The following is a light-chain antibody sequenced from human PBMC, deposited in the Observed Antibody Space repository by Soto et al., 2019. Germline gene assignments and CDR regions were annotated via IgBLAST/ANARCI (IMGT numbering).Light chain of an antibody. J-gene: IGKJ2*01. CDR2: GAS. Sequence: EIVMTQSPATLSVSPGERATLSCRASQSVGSSYLAWYQQRPGQAPRLLIYGASSRATGIPARFSGSGSGTDFTLTISRLEPEDFAVYYCHQYGTSPYTFGQGTKLEIK. V-gene: IGKV3-20*01. CDR3: HQYGTSPYT. CDR1: QSVGSSY.